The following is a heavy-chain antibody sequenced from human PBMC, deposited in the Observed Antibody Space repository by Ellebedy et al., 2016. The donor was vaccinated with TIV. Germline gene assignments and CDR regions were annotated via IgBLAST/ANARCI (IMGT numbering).Heavy chain of an antibody. CDR2: INPSGGST. J-gene: IGHJ6*02. D-gene: IGHD7-27*01. Sequence: ASVKVSCKASGYTFTSYYMHWVRQAPGQGLEWMGIINPSGGSTSYAQKFQGRVTITRDMSTSTAYMELSSLRSEDTAVYYCAADENWGSPYYYYGMDVWGQGTTVTVSS. CDR3: AADENWGSPYYYYGMDV. CDR1: GYTFTSYY. V-gene: IGHV1-46*01.